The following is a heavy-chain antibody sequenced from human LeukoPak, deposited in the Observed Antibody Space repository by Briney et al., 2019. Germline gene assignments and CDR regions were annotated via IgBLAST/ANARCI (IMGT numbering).Heavy chain of an antibody. CDR3: GSSALRIVGASKGLSD. D-gene: IGHD1-26*01. J-gene: IGHJ4*02. Sequence: RAGGSLRLSCAVSGFTFSSYAMSWVRQAPGKGLEWVSVISGSGGTTYYSDSVKGRFTISRDNSKNTLYLQMNSLRAEDTAVYYCGSSALRIVGASKGLSDWGQGTLVTVSS. CDR1: GFTFSSYA. CDR2: ISGSGGTT. V-gene: IGHV3-23*01.